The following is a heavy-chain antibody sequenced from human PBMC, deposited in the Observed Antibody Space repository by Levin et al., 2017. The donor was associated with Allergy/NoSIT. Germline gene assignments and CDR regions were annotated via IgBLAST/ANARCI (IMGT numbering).Heavy chain of an antibody. CDR2: ISSNGGST. CDR3: VKGRITMFDWYFDR. V-gene: IGHV3-64D*06. D-gene: IGHD3-10*02. J-gene: IGHJ2*01. CDR1: GFTFSSYA. Sequence: GESLKISCSASGFTFSSYAMHWVRQAPGKGLEYVSAISSNGGSTYYADSVKGRFTISRDNSKNTLYLQMSSLRAEDTAVYYCVKGRITMFDWYFDRWGRGTLVTVSS.